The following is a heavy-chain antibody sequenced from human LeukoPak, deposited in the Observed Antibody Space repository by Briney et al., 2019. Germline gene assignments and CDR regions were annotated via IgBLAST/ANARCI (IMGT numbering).Heavy chain of an antibody. Sequence: SETLSLTCTVSGGSISSYYWSWIRQPPGKGLEWIGYIYYSGSTNYNPSLKSRVTISVDTSKNQFSLELSSVTAADTAVYYCARGGPTVTNEFDYWGQGTLVTVSS. CDR3: ARGGPTVTNEFDY. CDR1: GGSISSYY. J-gene: IGHJ4*02. CDR2: IYYSGST. D-gene: IGHD4-17*01. V-gene: IGHV4-59*01.